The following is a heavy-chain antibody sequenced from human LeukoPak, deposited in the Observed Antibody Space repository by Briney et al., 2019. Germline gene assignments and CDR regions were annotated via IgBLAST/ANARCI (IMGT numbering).Heavy chain of an antibody. CDR3: ARNRGATGYYWVDY. CDR2: ISYDGTNE. V-gene: IGHV3-30-3*01. CDR1: GFTFSNYA. Sequence: GGSLRLSCAAAGFTFSNYAMHWVRQAPGKGLEWVAVISYDGTNEYYADSVKGRFTISRDNSKNTLHLQMDSLRVEDTAVFYCARNRGATGYYWVDYWGQGTLVSVSS. J-gene: IGHJ4*02. D-gene: IGHD3-22*01.